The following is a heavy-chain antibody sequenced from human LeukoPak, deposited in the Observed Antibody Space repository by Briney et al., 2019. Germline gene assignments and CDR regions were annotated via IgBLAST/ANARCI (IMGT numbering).Heavy chain of an antibody. J-gene: IGHJ5*02. V-gene: IGHV1-2*02. D-gene: IGHD3-22*01. Sequence: GASVKVSCKASGYTFTGYYMHWVRQAPGQGLEWMGWINPNSGGTNYAQKFQGRVTMTRDTSISTAYMELSRLRSDHTAVYYCARDRYTGYYDSSGYLQGLFDPWGQGTLVTVSS. CDR3: ARDRYTGYYDSSGYLQGLFDP. CDR1: GYTFTGYY. CDR2: INPNSGGT.